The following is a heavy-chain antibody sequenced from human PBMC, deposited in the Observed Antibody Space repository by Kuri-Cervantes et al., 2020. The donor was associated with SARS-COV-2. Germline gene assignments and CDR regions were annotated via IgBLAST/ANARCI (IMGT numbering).Heavy chain of an antibody. D-gene: IGHD1/OR15-1a*01. Sequence: GGSLRLSCAASGFTFSSYEMNWVRQAPGKGLEWVSYISSSGSTIYYADSVKGRFTISRDNAEKSVYLQMNSLRAEDTAVYYCARYVRAPSQNNYYMDVWGKGTTVTVSS. CDR1: GFTFSSYE. CDR3: ARYVRAPSQNNYYMDV. CDR2: ISSSGSTI. V-gene: IGHV3-48*03. J-gene: IGHJ6*03.